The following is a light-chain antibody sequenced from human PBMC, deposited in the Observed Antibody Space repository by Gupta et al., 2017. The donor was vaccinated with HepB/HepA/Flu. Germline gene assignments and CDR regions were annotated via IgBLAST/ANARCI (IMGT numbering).Light chain of an antibody. CDR2: SNN. Sequence: SVLTQPPSAPGTPGQRVTISCSGSSSNIGSNAVNWYQQLPTTAPKLLIYSNNQRPSGVPDRFSVSKSGTSASLAISGLQAEDEADYYCAAWDDNLDGSVFGGGTKLTVL. CDR1: SSNIGSNA. CDR3: AAWDDNLDGSV. V-gene: IGLV1-44*01. J-gene: IGLJ3*02.